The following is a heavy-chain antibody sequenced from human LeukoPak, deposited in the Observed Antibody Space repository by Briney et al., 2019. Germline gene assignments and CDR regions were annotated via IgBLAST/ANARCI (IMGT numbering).Heavy chain of an antibody. CDR1: GFTFSSYA. J-gene: IGHJ4*02. D-gene: IGHD3-3*01. Sequence: GGSLRLSCAASGFTFSSYAMSWVRQAPGKGLEWVSAISGSGGSTYYADSVKGRFTISRDNSKNTLYLQMNSLRAEDTAVYYCAKGKYYDFWSGYPFDYWGQGTLVTVSS. CDR2: ISGSGGST. V-gene: IGHV3-23*01. CDR3: AKGKYYDFWSGYPFDY.